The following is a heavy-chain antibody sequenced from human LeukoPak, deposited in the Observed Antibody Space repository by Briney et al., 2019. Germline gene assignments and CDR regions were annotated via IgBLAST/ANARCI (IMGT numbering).Heavy chain of an antibody. V-gene: IGHV1-18*01. D-gene: IGHD5-12*01. CDR3: ARERGATILYCFDY. CDR2: ISAYNGNT. CDR1: GYTFTSYG. J-gene: IGHJ4*02. Sequence: ASAKVSCKASGYTFTSYGISWVRQAPGQGLEWMGWISAYNGNTNYAQKLQGRVTMTTDTSTSTAYMELRSLRSDDTAVYYCARERGATILYCFDYWGQGTLVTVSS.